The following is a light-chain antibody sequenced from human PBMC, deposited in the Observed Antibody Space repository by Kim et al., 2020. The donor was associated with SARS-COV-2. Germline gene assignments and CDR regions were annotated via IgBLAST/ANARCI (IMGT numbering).Light chain of an antibody. CDR2: SAS. J-gene: IGKJ1*01. Sequence: EIVMTQSPATLSVSPGERATLSCRASQSVSSKLAWYQQKPGQGPRLLIYSASTRATGIPAGFSGSGSGTEFTLTISRLQSEDFAVYYCHHYYNWPRTFGQGTKVDIK. CDR3: HHYYNWPRT. CDR1: QSVSSK. V-gene: IGKV3-15*01.